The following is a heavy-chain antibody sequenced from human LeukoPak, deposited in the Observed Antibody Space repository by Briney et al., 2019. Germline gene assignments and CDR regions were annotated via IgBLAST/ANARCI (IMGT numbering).Heavy chain of an antibody. J-gene: IGHJ4*02. V-gene: IGHV4-4*02. CDR2: INHSGST. Sequence: PSGTLSLTCGVSGGSISSSTWWSWVRQPPGKGLEWIGEINHSGSTNYNPSLKSRVTISVDTSKNQFSLKLSSVTAADTAVYYCARGRPDSSGYFEDDYWGQGTLVTVSS. CDR1: GGSISSSTW. CDR3: ARGRPDSSGYFEDDY. D-gene: IGHD3-22*01.